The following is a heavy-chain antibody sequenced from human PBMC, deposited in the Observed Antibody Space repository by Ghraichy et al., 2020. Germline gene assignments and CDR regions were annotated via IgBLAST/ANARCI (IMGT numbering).Heavy chain of an antibody. CDR3: ASVTRAYSYYFYPMDV. CDR1: GDSLSNKKTA. CDR2: TYFRSKWFN. V-gene: IGHV6-1*01. Sequence: SQTLSLTCSISGDSLSNKKTAWPWIRQSPSRGLEWLGRTYFRSKWFNDYADSVRGRITISPDAAKNTFSLQLESVTPEDTALYYCASVTRAYSYYFYPMDVWGQGTTVTVSS. J-gene: IGHJ6*02.